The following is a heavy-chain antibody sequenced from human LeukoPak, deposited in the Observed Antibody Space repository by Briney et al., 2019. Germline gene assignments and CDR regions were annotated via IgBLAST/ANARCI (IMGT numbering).Heavy chain of an antibody. D-gene: IGHD3-22*01. CDR3: ARVVYYDSSGHFDY. CDR1: GGTFSSYA. J-gene: IGHJ4*02. V-gene: IGHV1-69*13. Sequence: SVKVSCKASGGTFSSYAISWVRQAPGQGLEWMGGIIPIFGTANYAQKFQGRVTITADESTSTAYMELSSLRSEDTAVYYCARVVYYDSSGHFDYWGQGTLVTVSS. CDR2: IIPIFGTA.